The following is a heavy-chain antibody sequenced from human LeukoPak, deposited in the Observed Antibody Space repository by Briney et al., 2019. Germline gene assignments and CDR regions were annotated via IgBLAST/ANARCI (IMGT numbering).Heavy chain of an antibody. Sequence: PSETLSLTCTVSGGSISSYYWSWIRQPAGKGLEWVGRIYTSGRTNYNPSLKSRVTMSADTSKNQFSLKLSSVIAADTAVYYCARYKSYGDYEHYYYMDVWGKGTTVTVSS. V-gene: IGHV4-4*07. J-gene: IGHJ6*03. D-gene: IGHD4-17*01. CDR3: ARYKSYGDYEHYYYMDV. CDR2: IYTSGRT. CDR1: GGSISSYY.